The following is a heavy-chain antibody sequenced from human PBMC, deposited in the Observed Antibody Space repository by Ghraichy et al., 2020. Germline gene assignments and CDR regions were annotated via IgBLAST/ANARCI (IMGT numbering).Heavy chain of an antibody. CDR2: TSSTSGNI. J-gene: IGHJ6*02. V-gene: IGHV3-21*01. D-gene: IGHD5-12*01. CDR3: AREKRGFYYYAMDV. Sequence: GGSLRLYCAASGFALSAYSMNWVRQAAGKGLEWISSTSSTSGNIYYGDSVKGRFTIVRDNVKNSLYLQMDSLRPEDTAVYFCAREKRGFYYYAMDVWGQGTTVTVSS. CDR1: GFALSAYS.